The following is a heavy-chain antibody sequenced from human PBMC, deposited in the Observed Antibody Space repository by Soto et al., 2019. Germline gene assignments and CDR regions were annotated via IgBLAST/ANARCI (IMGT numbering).Heavy chain of an antibody. V-gene: IGHV3-21*06. Sequence: GGSLRLSCAASGFTFTSYSMNWVRQAPGKGLEWVSSISRSSNYIYYADSVKGRFTISRDNAKNSLYLQMNSLRAEDTAVYYCARESNAHFDYWGQGTMVTVSS. J-gene: IGHJ4*02. CDR1: GFTFTSYS. D-gene: IGHD7-27*01. CDR3: ARESNAHFDY. CDR2: ISRSSNYI.